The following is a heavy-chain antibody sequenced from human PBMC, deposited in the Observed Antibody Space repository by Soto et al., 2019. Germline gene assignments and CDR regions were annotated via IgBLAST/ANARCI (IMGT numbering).Heavy chain of an antibody. Sequence: EVQLVESGGDLVQPGRSLRLACAASGFTFDNYAMHWVRQLPGKGLEWVSGISWSGGDKAYAASVKGRCSISRDNANKPLYLHIDSLRLEDTAIYYCVKDSYYDILTGFSYFDYLGRGTPVTVSS. V-gene: IGHV3-9*01. CDR3: VKDSYYDILTGFSYFDY. J-gene: IGHJ4*02. CDR2: ISWSGGDK. D-gene: IGHD3-9*01. CDR1: GFTFDNYA.